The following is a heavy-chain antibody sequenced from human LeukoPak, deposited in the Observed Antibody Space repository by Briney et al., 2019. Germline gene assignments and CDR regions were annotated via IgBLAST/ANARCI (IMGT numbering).Heavy chain of an antibody. D-gene: IGHD3-22*01. J-gene: IGHJ4*02. CDR1: RHSFTRYW. CDR3: ARLYYDSSGYGQGLDY. V-gene: IGHV5-51*01. CDR2: LYPGDSDT. Sequence: GGSLKLSCKGSRHSFTRYWIGWARQMPGKGLEGMGHLYPGDSDTRYSPSFQGQVTISADKSISTAYLQWSSLKASDTAMYYCARLYYDSSGYGQGLDYWGQGTLVTVSS.